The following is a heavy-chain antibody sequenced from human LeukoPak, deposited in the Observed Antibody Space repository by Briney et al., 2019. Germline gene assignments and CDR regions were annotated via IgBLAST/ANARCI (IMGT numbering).Heavy chain of an antibody. CDR1: GFTFSSYG. Sequence: PGRSLRLSCAASGFTFSSYGMHWVRQAPGKGLEWVAVISYDGSNKYYADSVKGRFTISRDNAKNSLYLQMNSLRAEDTAVYYCARDFCSTSCYISSYYYYGMDVWGQGTTVTVSS. V-gene: IGHV3-30*03. CDR2: ISYDGSNK. CDR3: ARDFCSTSCYISSYYYYGMDV. D-gene: IGHD2-2*02. J-gene: IGHJ6*02.